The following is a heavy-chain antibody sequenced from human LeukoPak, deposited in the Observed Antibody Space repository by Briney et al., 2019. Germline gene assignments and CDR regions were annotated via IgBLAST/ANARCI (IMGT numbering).Heavy chain of an antibody. Sequence: ASVKVSCKASGYSFTDYYVHWVRQAPGQGLEWMGWINPNSGGTNYAQKFQGRVTMTRDTSISTAYMELSRLRSDDTAVYYCAREFGGVPAAPGDYYGMDVWGQGTTVTVSS. J-gene: IGHJ6*02. CDR2: INPNSGGT. D-gene: IGHD2-2*01. CDR3: AREFGGVPAAPGDYYGMDV. CDR1: GYSFTDYY. V-gene: IGHV1-2*02.